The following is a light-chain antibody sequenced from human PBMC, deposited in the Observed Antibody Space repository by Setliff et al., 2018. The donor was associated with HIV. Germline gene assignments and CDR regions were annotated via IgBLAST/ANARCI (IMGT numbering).Light chain of an antibody. Sequence: QSVLTQPRSVSGSPGQSVTISCTGTSSDVGNYNSVSWYQQHPGKAPNLMIYDVTKRPSGVPDRFSGSKSGNTASLTISGLQAEDEVDYYCCSFAGSYTWVFGTGTKVTVL. CDR2: DVT. J-gene: IGLJ1*01. CDR3: CSFAGSYTWV. V-gene: IGLV2-11*01. CDR1: SSDVGNYNS.